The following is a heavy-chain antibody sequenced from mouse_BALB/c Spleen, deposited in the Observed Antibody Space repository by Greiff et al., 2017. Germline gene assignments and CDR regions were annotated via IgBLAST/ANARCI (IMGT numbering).Heavy chain of an antibody. V-gene: IGHV14-3*02. CDR3: ARLITTGYLDC. CDR2: IDPANGNT. J-gene: IGHJ2*01. D-gene: IGHD2-4*01. Sequence: VQLQQSGAELVKPGASVKLSCTASGFNIKDTYMHWVKQRPEQGLEWIGRIDPANGNTKYDPKFQGKATITADTSSNTAYLQLSSLTSEDTAVYYCARLITTGYLDCWGQGTTLTVSS. CDR1: GFNIKDTY.